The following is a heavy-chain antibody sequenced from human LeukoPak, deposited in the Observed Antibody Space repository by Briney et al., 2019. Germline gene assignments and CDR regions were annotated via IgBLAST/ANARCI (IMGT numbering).Heavy chain of an antibody. V-gene: IGHV3-30*04. Sequence: GGSLRLSCAASGFTFSSYAMHWIRQTPGKGLEWVAFISYDGSNKNYADSVKGRFTISRDNAKNSLYLQMSNLRIEDTAVYYCARLRSLDQWGQGTLVTVSS. CDR3: ARLRSLDQ. CDR2: ISYDGSNK. D-gene: IGHD5-24*01. J-gene: IGHJ4*02. CDR1: GFTFSSYA.